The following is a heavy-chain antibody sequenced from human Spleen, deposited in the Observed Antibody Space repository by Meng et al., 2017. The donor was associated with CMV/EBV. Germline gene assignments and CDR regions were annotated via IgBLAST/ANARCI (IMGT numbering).Heavy chain of an antibody. J-gene: IGHJ4*02. CDR1: GVTFSAYG. CDR3: AKVTTAQWLIVN. V-gene: IGHV3-30-3*01. D-gene: IGHD6-19*01. Sequence: GESLKISCAASGVTFSAYGMHWVRQPPGKGLEWVAVISHDGGNRNYADSVKGRFTVSRDNSKNTLYLQMNSLRAEDTAIYYCAKVTTAQWLIVNWGQGTLVTVSS. CDR2: ISHDGGNR.